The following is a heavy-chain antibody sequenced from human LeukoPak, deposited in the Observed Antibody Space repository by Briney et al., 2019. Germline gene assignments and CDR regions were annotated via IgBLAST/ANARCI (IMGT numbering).Heavy chain of an antibody. D-gene: IGHD3-10*01. J-gene: IGHJ3*02. Sequence: TGGSLRLSCAASGFTFKNNWMAWVRQAPGKGLEWLANIKEDGSVKNYVDSVKGRFTISRDNAKNSLYLQMNSLRAEDTAVYYCAKAYYYGSGRHAFDIWGQGTMVTVSS. CDR2: IKEDGSVK. CDR3: AKAYYYGSGRHAFDI. CDR1: GFTFKNNW. V-gene: IGHV3-7*03.